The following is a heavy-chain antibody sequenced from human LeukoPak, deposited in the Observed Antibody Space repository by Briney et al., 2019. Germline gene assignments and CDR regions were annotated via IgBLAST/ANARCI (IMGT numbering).Heavy chain of an antibody. CDR1: GGSITSGDYR. CDR2: FYNRGSP. J-gene: IGHJ4*02. V-gene: IGHV4-39*01. CDR3: ARQFDY. Sequence: SETLSLTCSVSGGSITSGDYRWGWNRQSPGKGLEWIGSFYNRGSPYYNPPLKSRVTISLDTSKNQFSLKLTSVTAADTAIYYCARQFDYWGPGTLVTVSS.